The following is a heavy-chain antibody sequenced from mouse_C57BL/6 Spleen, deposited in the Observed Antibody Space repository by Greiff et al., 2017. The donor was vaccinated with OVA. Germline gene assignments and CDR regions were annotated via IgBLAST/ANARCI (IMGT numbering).Heavy chain of an antibody. Sequence: VKLQESGAELVKPGASVKMSCKASGYTFTSYWITWVKQRPGQGLEWIGDIYPGSGSTTSNEKFKSKATLTVDTSSSTAYMQLSSLTSEDSAIYYCARKLRDYWGQGTPLTVSS. CDR3: ARKLRDY. D-gene: IGHD1-1*01. J-gene: IGHJ2*01. CDR1: GYTFTSYW. V-gene: IGHV1-55*01. CDR2: IYPGSGST.